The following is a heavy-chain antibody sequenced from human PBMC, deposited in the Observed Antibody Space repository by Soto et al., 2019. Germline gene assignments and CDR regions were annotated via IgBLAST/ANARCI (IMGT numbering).Heavy chain of an antibody. Sequence: QVQLVESGGGVVQPGRSLRLSCAASGFTFSSYGMHWVRQAPGKGLEWVAVISYDGSNKYYADSVKGRFTISRDNSKNTLYLQMNSLRAEDTAVYYCAKDGGQQLVKKDYYYGMDVW. V-gene: IGHV3-30*18. CDR2: ISYDGSNK. J-gene: IGHJ6*01. D-gene: IGHD6-6*01. CDR3: AKDGGQQLVKKDYYYGMDV. CDR1: GFTFSSYG.